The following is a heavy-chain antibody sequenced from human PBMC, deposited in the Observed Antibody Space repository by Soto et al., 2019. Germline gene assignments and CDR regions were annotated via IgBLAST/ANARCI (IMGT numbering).Heavy chain of an antibody. CDR1: GFTFSSYA. Sequence: QVQLVESGGGVVQPGRSLRLSCAASGFTFSSYAMHWVRQAPGKGLEWVAVISYDGSNKYYADSVKGRFTISRDNSKNTLYLQMDSLRAEDMAVYYCAREYNWNDAYYYGMDVWGQGTTVTVSS. CDR2: ISYDGSNK. D-gene: IGHD1-20*01. J-gene: IGHJ6*02. V-gene: IGHV3-30-3*01. CDR3: AREYNWNDAYYYGMDV.